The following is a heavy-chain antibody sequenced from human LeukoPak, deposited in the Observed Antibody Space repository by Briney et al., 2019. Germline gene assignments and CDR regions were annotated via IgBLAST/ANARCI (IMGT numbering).Heavy chain of an antibody. CDR2: LYYSGST. CDR1: GGSISTSYY. CDR3: ARRMRGYSYGALGWYFDL. J-gene: IGHJ2*01. Sequence: SETLSLTCTVSGGSISTSYYWGWIRQPPGKGLEWIGSLYYSGSTHYSPSLKSRVTISVDTPKNQFSLKLSSVTAADTAVYYCARRMRGYSYGALGWYFDLWGRGTLVTVSS. D-gene: IGHD5-18*01. V-gene: IGHV4-39*01.